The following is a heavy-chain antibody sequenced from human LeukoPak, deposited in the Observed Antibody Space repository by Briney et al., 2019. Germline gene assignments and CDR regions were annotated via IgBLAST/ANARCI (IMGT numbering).Heavy chain of an antibody. Sequence: GGTLRLSCAASGFTFRRYGMSWVRQAPGKGLEWVSAISGSGGNTFYGDSVKGRFTISRDNSRNTLYLQMNSLRAEDTAVYYCATPVPHLSDPSLYYYYMDVWGKGTTVTISS. CDR3: ATPVPHLSDPSLYYYYMDV. D-gene: IGHD2-2*01. J-gene: IGHJ6*03. CDR1: GFTFRRYG. CDR2: ISGSGGNT. V-gene: IGHV3-23*01.